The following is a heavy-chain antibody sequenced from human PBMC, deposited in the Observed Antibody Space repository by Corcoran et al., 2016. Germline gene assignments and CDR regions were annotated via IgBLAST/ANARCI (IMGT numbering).Heavy chain of an antibody. CDR2: ISAYNGNT. CDR3: ARDGGPTTVVNLSRTKGFDY. V-gene: IGHV1-18*01. CDR1: GYTFTSYG. Sequence: QVQLVQSGAEVKKAGASVKVSCKASGYTFTSYGISWVRQAPGQGLEWMGWISAYNGNTNYAQKLQGRVTMTTDTSTGTAYMELRSLRSDDTAVYYCARDGGPTTVVNLSRTKGFDYWGQGTLVTVSS. J-gene: IGHJ4*02. D-gene: IGHD4-17*01.